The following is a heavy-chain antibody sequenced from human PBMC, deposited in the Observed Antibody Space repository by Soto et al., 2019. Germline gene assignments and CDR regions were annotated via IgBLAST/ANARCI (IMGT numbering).Heavy chain of an antibody. CDR2: INPSGGST. D-gene: IGHD6-13*01. CDR3: ARGSGYSSSWYTHFYYYGMDV. J-gene: IGHJ6*02. CDR1: GYTLTSYY. V-gene: IGHV1-46*01. Sequence: ASVKVSCKASGYTLTSYYMHWVRQAPGQGLEWMGIINPSGGSTSYAQKFQGRATMTRDTSTSTVYMELSSLRSEDTAVYYCARGSGYSSSWYTHFYYYGMDVWGQGTTVTVSS.